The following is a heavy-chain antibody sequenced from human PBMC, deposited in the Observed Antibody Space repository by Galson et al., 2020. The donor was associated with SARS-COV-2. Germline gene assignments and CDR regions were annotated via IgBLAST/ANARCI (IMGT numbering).Heavy chain of an antibody. V-gene: IGHV3-21*01. CDR1: GFTFSSYV. Sequence: GGSLRLSCVASGFTFSSYVLTWVRQAPGKGLQWVSSISSSSSYIYYADLVKGRFTISRDNARNSLYLQMNSLRAEDTAVYFCARDRAPIAAAPYFFDSWGQGTLVTVSS. CDR3: ARDRAPIAAAPYFFDS. CDR2: ISSSSSYI. J-gene: IGHJ4*02. D-gene: IGHD6-25*01.